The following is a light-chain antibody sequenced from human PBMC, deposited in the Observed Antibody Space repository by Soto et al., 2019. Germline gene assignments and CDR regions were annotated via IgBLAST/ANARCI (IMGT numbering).Light chain of an antibody. V-gene: IGKV3-20*01. CDR2: GAS. Sequence: EIVLTRSPGTLSLSPGERATLSCRASQSVNSRLAWYQHKPGQAPRLLISGASSRATGIPDRFSGSGSATDFTLTISRLEPEDFALYYCQRYGRSTITFGQGTRLENK. CDR1: QSVNSR. CDR3: QRYGRSTIT. J-gene: IGKJ5*01.